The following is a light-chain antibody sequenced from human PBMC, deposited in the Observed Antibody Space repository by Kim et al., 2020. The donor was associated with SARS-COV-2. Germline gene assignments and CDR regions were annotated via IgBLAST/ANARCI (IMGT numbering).Light chain of an antibody. Sequence: SSELTQDPAVSVALGQTVRITCQGDSLSSYYASWYQQKPGQAPLLVIYGKNNRPSGIPDRFSGSSSGNTASLTITGAQAEDEADYYCNSRDSSDNHVVFGGGTQLTVL. CDR2: GKN. V-gene: IGLV3-19*01. J-gene: IGLJ3*02. CDR1: SLSSYY. CDR3: NSRDSSDNHVV.